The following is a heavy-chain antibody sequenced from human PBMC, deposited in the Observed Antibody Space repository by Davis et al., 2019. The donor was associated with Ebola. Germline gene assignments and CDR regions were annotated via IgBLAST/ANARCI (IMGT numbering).Heavy chain of an antibody. V-gene: IGHV1-69*04. CDR3: ARELLWFGELSGWYFDL. J-gene: IGHJ2*01. CDR1: GGTFSSYT. Sequence: SVKVSCKASGGTFSSYTISWVRQAPGQGLEWMGRIIPILGIANYAQKFQGRVTITADKSTSTAYMELSSLRSEDTAVYYCARELLWFGELSGWYFDLWGRGTLVTVSS. D-gene: IGHD3-10*01. CDR2: IIPILGIA.